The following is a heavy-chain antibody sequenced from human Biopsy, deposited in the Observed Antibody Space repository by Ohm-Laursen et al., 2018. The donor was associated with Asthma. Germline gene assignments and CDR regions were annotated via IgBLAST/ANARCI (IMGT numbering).Heavy chain of an antibody. CDR3: ARDGPELPTELDY. CDR1: GFTFSNYG. V-gene: IGHV3-30*03. Sequence: SSLRLSCSGSGFTFSNYGMHWVRQAPGKGLDWVAVISFDGSNKNYTDSVKGRFTISRDNAKNSLYLQMNSLRAEDTAVYYCARDGPELPTELDYWGPGTLVTVSS. J-gene: IGHJ4*02. D-gene: IGHD1-14*01. CDR2: ISFDGSNK.